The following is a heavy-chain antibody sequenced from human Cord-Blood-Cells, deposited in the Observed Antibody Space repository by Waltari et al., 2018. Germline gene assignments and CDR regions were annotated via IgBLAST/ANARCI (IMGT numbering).Heavy chain of an antibody. CDR3: ARAYSGYDYYYYYMDV. J-gene: IGHJ6*03. CDR1: GGTFSSYA. Sequence: QVQLVQSGAEVKKPGSSVKVSCKASGGTFSSYAISWVRQAPGQGLEWMGKIIPILVIANKAQKFQGRVRITADKATSTAYMELSSLRSEDTAVYYCARAYSGYDYYYYYMDVWGKGTTVTVSS. D-gene: IGHD5-12*01. CDR2: IIPILVIA. V-gene: IGHV1-69*09.